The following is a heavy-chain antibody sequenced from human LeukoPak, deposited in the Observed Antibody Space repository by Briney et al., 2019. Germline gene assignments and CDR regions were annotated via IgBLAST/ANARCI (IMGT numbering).Heavy chain of an antibody. V-gene: IGHV3-7*01. CDR2: IKEDGSVT. D-gene: IGHD1-26*01. J-gene: IGHJ3*02. CDR3: ASAPLGATKYAFDI. Sequence: GGSLRLSCSASGFTFSSSWMSWVRQAPGKGLEWVANIKEDGSVTQYVASVKGRFTISRDNSKNTLYLQMNSLRAEDTAVYYCASAPLGATKYAFDIWGQGTMVTVSS. CDR1: GFTFSSSW.